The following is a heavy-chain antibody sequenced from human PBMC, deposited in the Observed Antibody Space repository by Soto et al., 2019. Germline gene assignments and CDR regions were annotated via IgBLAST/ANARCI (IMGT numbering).Heavy chain of an antibody. Sequence: QITLKESGPTLVKPTQTRTLTCTFSGFSLSTTGVGVGWIRQPPGKALEWLALFYWDDDKHYSPSLKSRLTITKDPSKNQVVLTMTNMDPVDTATYCCAKRRSYGDVHHWGQGTLVTVSS. CDR3: AKRRSYGDVHH. V-gene: IGHV2-5*02. J-gene: IGHJ1*01. D-gene: IGHD4-17*01. CDR1: GFSLSTTGVG. CDR2: FYWDDDK.